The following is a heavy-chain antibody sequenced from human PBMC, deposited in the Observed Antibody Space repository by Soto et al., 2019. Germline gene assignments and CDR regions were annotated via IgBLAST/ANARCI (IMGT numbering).Heavy chain of an antibody. Sequence: EVQLVESGGGLVQPGGSLRLSCAASGFSVSSNSMSWVHQAPGKGLEWVSDIYRGGSTYYAVSVQGRFTISRDTSKNTLYLQMNSLRAEDTAVYYCARDRDYGGFDNWGQGTLVTVSS. V-gene: IGHV3-66*01. J-gene: IGHJ4*02. D-gene: IGHD4-17*01. CDR2: IYRGGST. CDR3: ARDRDYGGFDN. CDR1: GFSVSSNS.